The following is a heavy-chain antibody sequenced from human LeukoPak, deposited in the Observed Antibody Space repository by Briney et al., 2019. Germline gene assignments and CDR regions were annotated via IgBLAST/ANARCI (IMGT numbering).Heavy chain of an antibody. V-gene: IGHV1-24*01. CDR3: ARTSRGYYGMDV. D-gene: IGHD2-2*01. CDR1: GYTLTELS. J-gene: IGHJ6*02. Sequence: ASVKVSCKVSGYTLTELSMHWVRQAPGKGLEWMGGFDPEDGETIYAQKFQGRVTMTEDTSTDTAYMELSSLRSEDTAVYYCARTSRGYYGMDVWGQGTTVTVSS. CDR2: FDPEDGET.